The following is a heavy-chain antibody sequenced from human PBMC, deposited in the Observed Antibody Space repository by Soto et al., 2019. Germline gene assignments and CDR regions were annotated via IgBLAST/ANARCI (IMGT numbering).Heavy chain of an antibody. Sequence: PGGSLRLSCAASGFTFSSYAMSWVRQAPGKGLEWVSAISGSGGSTYYADSVKGRFTISRDNSKNTLYLQMNSLRAEDTAVYYWAKGVTMIVVVQLSNWGEATLVTVSS. J-gene: IGHJ4*02. V-gene: IGHV3-23*01. D-gene: IGHD3-22*01. CDR3: AKGVTMIVVVQLSN. CDR1: GFTFSSYA. CDR2: ISGSGGST.